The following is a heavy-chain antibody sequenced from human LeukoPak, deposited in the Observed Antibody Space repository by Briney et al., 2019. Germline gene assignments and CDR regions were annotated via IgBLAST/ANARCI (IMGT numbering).Heavy chain of an antibody. CDR2: IYPGDSDT. CDR1: GHSFTSYW. V-gene: IGHV5-51*01. CDR3: ARLQASSGRTSPGEYDY. J-gene: IGHJ4*02. D-gene: IGHD3-3*01. Sequence: GESLKISCKGSGHSFTSYWIGWVRQMPGKGLEWMGIIYPGDSDTRYSPSFQGQVTISADKSISTAYLQWSSLKASDTAMYYCARLQASSGRTSPGEYDYWGQGTLVTVSS.